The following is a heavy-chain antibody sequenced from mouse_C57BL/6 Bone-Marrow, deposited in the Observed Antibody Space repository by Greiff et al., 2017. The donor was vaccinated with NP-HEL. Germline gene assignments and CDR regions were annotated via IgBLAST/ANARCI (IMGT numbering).Heavy chain of an antibody. CDR3: ARSRMEGDYDGFAY. Sequence: QVQLQQPGAELVRPGTSVKLSCKASGYTFTSYWMHWVKQRPGQGLEWIGVIDPSDSYTNSNQKFKGKATLTVDTSSSTAYMQLSSLTSEDSAVYYCARSRMEGDYDGFAYWGQGTLVTVSA. J-gene: IGHJ3*01. CDR1: GYTFTSYW. V-gene: IGHV1-59*01. CDR2: IDPSDSYT. D-gene: IGHD2-4*01.